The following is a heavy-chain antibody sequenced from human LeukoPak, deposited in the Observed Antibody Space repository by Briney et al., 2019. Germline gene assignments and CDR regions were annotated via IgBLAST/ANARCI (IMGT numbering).Heavy chain of an antibody. CDR1: GYSISSGYY. CDR3: ARDKALGYYGLDV. CDR2: IYHSGST. Sequence: SETLSLTCAVSGYSISSGYYWGWIRQPPGKGLEWIGSIYHSGSTCYNPSLKSRVTISVDKSKNQFSLKLSSVTAADTAVYYCARDKALGYYGLDVWGKGTTVTVSS. V-gene: IGHV4-38-2*02. J-gene: IGHJ6*04.